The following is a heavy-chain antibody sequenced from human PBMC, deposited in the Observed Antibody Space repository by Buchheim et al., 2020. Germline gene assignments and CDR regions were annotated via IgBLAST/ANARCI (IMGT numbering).Heavy chain of an antibody. Sequence: QLQLQEAGPGLVMPSETLSLTCTVSGVSISSSSDYWTWIRQPPGKGLEWIGNIYYSGNTYYKPSLRSRVTVSVDTSKNQFSLQVFSVTAADTAVYYCARSRGYYYDTSGHDWFDTWGQGIL. CDR2: IYYSGNT. CDR1: GVSISSSSDY. CDR3: ARSRGYYYDTSGHDWFDT. V-gene: IGHV4-39*01. J-gene: IGHJ5*02. D-gene: IGHD3-22*01.